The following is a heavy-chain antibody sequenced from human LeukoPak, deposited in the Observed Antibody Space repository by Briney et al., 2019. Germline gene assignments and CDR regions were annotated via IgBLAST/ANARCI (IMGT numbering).Heavy chain of an antibody. CDR3: ARGRYSYGYVPRPVDY. D-gene: IGHD5-18*01. V-gene: IGHV1-2*02. J-gene: IGHJ4*02. Sequence: GASVTVSCKASGYTFTCYYMHWVRQAPGQGLEWMGWINPNSGGTNYAQKFQGRVTMTRDTSISTAYMELSRLRSDDTAVYYCARGRYSYGYVPRPVDYWGQGTLVTVSS. CDR1: GYTFTCYY. CDR2: INPNSGGT.